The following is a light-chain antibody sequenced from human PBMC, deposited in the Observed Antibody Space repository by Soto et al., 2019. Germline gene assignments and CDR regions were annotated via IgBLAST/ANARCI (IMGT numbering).Light chain of an antibody. CDR3: QQYNNWWT. V-gene: IGKV3-15*01. CDR1: QSVSSN. Sequence: PSPLPLSLPPGARATLSCRASQSVSSNLAWYQQKPGQAPRLLIYGASTRATGIPARFSGSGSGTEFTLTISSLQSEDFAVYYCQQYNNWWTFGQGTKVDIK. CDR2: GAS. J-gene: IGKJ1*01.